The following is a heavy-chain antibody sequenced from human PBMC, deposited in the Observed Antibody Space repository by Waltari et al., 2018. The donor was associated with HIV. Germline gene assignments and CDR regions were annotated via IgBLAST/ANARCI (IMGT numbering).Heavy chain of an antibody. CDR1: GGSLSSSSFF. Sequence: QLPESGPGLVKPSETMSLTCTVSGGSLSSSSFFWGWIRQAPGKGLEWIGSVYHTGNTFYNPSLKSRVSMFIDRATNQFSLRLTSVTAADTGIYYCARQPSAWDIWGQGMLVSVSS. D-gene: IGHD1-26*01. CDR2: VYHTGNT. J-gene: IGHJ4*02. CDR3: ARQPSAWDI. V-gene: IGHV4-39*01.